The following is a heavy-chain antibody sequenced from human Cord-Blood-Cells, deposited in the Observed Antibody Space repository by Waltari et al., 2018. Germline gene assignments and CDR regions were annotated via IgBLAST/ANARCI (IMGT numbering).Heavy chain of an antibody. V-gene: IGHV3-48*02. CDR2: ISSSSTI. J-gene: IGHJ3*02. CDR1: GFTFSSYS. D-gene: IGHD6-6*01. CDR3: ARADIAARAFDI. Sequence: EVQLVESGGGLVQPGGSLRLSCAASGFTFSSYSMNWVRQAPGKGLEWVSYISSSSTIYYADSVKGRFTISRDNAKNSLYLQMNSLRDEDTAVYYCARADIAARAFDIWGQGTMVTVSS.